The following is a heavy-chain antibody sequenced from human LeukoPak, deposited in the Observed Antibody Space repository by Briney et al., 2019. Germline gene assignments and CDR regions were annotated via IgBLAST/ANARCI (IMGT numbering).Heavy chain of an antibody. CDR1: GGSISSSYYY. J-gene: IGHJ4*02. CDR3: ARFLFLSGSYYFDY. V-gene: IGHV4-39*07. Sequence: SETLSLTCTVSGGSISSSYYYWGWIRQPPGKGLEWIGEIYHSGSTNYNPSLKSRVTISVDKSKNQFSLKLSSVTAADTAVYYCARFLFLSGSYYFDYWGQGTLVTVSS. D-gene: IGHD1-26*01. CDR2: IYHSGST.